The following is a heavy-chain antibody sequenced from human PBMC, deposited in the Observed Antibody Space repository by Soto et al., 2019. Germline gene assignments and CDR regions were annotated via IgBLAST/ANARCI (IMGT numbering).Heavy chain of an antibody. CDR3: ARVNKGGAGFDY. CDR2: IYTSGST. D-gene: IGHD3-16*01. CDR1: GGSISSYY. V-gene: IGHV4-4*07. Sequence: LSLTCTVSGGSISSYYWIWIRHPAGKGLEWIGRIYTSGSTNYNPSLKSRVTMSVDTSKNQFSLKLSSVTAADTAVYHCARVNKGGAGFDYWGQGTLVTVSS. J-gene: IGHJ4*02.